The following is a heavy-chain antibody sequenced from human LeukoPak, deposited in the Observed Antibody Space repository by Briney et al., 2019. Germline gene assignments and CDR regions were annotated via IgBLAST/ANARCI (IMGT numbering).Heavy chain of an antibody. CDR3: ASDPIAAAGTNIDY. D-gene: IGHD6-13*01. CDR2: INPNSGGT. Sequence: ASVKVSCEASGYTFTSYGISWVRQAPGQGLEWMGWINPNSGGTNYAQKLQGRVTMTRDTSISTAYMELSRLRSDDTAVYYCASDPIAAAGTNIDYWGQGTLVTVSS. J-gene: IGHJ4*02. CDR1: GYTFTSYG. V-gene: IGHV1-2*02.